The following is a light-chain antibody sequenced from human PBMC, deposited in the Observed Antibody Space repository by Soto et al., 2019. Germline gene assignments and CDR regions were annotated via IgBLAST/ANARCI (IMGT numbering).Light chain of an antibody. V-gene: IGKV1-39*01. CDR1: QTISRF. J-gene: IGKJ2*01. Sequence: DIQMTQSPSSLSASVGDRVTITCRASQTISRFLNWYQWKPGKAPKFLIHDASNLQSGVTTRFSGSGSGTDFTLTIRSLQPEDFATYYCQKSFSTPPTFGQGTKLEIK. CDR3: QKSFSTPPT. CDR2: DAS.